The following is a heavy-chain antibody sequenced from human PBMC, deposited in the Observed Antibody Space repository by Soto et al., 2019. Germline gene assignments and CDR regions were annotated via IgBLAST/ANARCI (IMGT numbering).Heavy chain of an antibody. CDR2: INAGNGNT. D-gene: IGHD6-19*01. V-gene: IGHV1-3*01. Sequence: ASVKVSCKASGYTFTTYAMHWVRQAPGQRLEWMGWINAGNGNTKYSQRFQGRVTITRDASASTAYMELSSLRSEDTAVYYCARAVAVPADFDYWGQGTLVTVSS. CDR1: GYTFTTYA. J-gene: IGHJ4*02. CDR3: ARAVAVPADFDY.